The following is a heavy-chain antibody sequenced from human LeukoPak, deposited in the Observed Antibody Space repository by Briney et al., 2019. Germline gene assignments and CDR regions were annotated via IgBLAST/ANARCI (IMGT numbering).Heavy chain of an antibody. Sequence: GASVKVSCKASGYTFTGYYMHWVRQAPGQGLEWMGWISAYNGNTNYAQKLQGRVTMTTDTSTSTAYMELRSLRSDDTAVYCCAIGPSGWRTEYFQHWGQGTLVTVSS. CDR1: GYTFTGYY. D-gene: IGHD6-19*01. V-gene: IGHV1-18*04. CDR3: AIGPSGWRTEYFQH. CDR2: ISAYNGNT. J-gene: IGHJ1*01.